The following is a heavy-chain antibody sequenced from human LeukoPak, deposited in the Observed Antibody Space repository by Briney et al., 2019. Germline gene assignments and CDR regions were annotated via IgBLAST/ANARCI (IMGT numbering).Heavy chain of an antibody. CDR1: GGSISSYY. CDR3: ARDGTLMTTVTSYYYGMDV. J-gene: IGHJ6*02. Sequence: SETLSLTCTVSGGSISSYYWSWIRQPPGKGLEWIGYIYYSGSTNYNPSLKSRVTISVDTSKNQFSLKLSSVTAADTAVYYCARDGTLMTTVTSYYYGMDVRGQGTTVTVSS. V-gene: IGHV4-59*01. CDR2: IYYSGST. D-gene: IGHD4-17*01.